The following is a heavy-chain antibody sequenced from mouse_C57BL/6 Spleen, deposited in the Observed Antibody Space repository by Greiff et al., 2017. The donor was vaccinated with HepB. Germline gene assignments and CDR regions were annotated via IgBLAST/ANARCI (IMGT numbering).Heavy chain of an antibody. V-gene: IGHV1-59*01. CDR2: IDPSDSYT. CDR1: GYTFTSYW. D-gene: IGHD1-1*01. CDR3: ARSRDYYGSSYEDY. Sequence: VQLQQPGAELVRPGTSVKLSCKASGYTFTSYWMHWVKQRPGQGLEWIGVIDPSDSYTNYNQKFKGKATLTVDTSSSTAYMQLSSLTSEDSAVYYCARSRDYYGSSYEDYWGQGTTLTVSS. J-gene: IGHJ2*01.